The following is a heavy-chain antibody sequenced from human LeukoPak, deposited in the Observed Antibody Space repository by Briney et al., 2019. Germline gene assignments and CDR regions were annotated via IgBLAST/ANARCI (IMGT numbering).Heavy chain of an antibody. Sequence: ASVKVSCKASGYTFTSYGISWVRQAPGQGLEWMGWISAYNGNTNYAQKLQGRVTMTTDTSTSTAYMELRSLRSDDTAVYYCARDNVTAVAAGIWVDYYYYYGMDVWGQGTTVTVSS. J-gene: IGHJ6*02. CDR1: GYTFTSYG. D-gene: IGHD6-13*01. CDR3: ARDNVTAVAAGIWVDYYYYYGMDV. V-gene: IGHV1-18*01. CDR2: ISAYNGNT.